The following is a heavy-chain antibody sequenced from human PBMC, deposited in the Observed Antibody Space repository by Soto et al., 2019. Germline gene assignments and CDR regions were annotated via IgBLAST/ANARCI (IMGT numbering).Heavy chain of an antibody. CDR1: GGSISSGGYS. D-gene: IGHD6-13*01. V-gene: IGHV4-30-2*01. CDR3: ARGWGSSSCTCSY. J-gene: IGHJ4*02. CDR2: IYHSGRT. Sequence: PSETLSLPCAVSGGSISSGGYSWSWIRQPPGKGLEWIGDIYHSGRTYYNPSLKSRVTIPVDRCKNHCSLELSSVTAADTAVYGCARGWGSSSCTCSYWGQGTLVTVSS.